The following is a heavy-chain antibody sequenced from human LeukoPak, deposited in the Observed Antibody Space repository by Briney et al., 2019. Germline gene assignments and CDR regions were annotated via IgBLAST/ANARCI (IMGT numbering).Heavy chain of an antibody. D-gene: IGHD5-18*01. CDR2: FDPEDGEA. J-gene: IGHJ5*02. V-gene: IGHV1-24*01. CDR1: GYTLTELS. Sequence: GASVKVSCKVSGYTLTELSMHWVRQAPGKGLEWMGGFDPEDGEAIYAQKFQGRVTMTEDTSTDTAYMELSSLRSEDTAVYYCATVGGGYSYGYWFDPWGQGTLVTVSS. CDR3: ATVGGGYSYGYWFDP.